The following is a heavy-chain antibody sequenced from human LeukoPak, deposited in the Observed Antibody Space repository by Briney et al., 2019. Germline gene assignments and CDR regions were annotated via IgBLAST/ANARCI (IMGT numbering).Heavy chain of an antibody. Sequence: SGGSLRLSCAASGFTFSSLWMEWVSQVPGKGMVWASRINSHGPKTIFAYSLQARFTISRDNAMNTLYLQMYSLRAEYTAVYYCASCTGYYVIDCWGQGTLVTVSS. CDR1: GFTFSSLW. CDR3: ASCTGYYVIDC. D-gene: IGHD3/OR15-3a*01. V-gene: IGHV3-74*01. J-gene: IGHJ4*02. CDR2: INSHGPKT.